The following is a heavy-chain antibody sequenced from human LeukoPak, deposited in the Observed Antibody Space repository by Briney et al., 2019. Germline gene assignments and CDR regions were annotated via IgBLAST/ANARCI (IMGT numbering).Heavy chain of an antibody. CDR1: GFTFSSYS. CDR2: ISSSSYI. V-gene: IGHV3-21*01. D-gene: IGHD5-12*01. J-gene: IGHJ3*02. CDR3: ARDSKRWLPNPDAFDI. Sequence: GGSLRLSCAASGFTFSSYSTNWVRQAPGKGLEWVSSISSSSYIYYADSVKGRFTISRDNAKNSLYLQMNSLRAEDTAVYYCARDSKRWLPNPDAFDIWGQGTMVTVSS.